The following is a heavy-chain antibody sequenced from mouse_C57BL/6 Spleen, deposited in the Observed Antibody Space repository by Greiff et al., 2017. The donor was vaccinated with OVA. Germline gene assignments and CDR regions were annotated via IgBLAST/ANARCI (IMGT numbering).Heavy chain of an antibody. V-gene: IGHV3-6*01. CDR1: GYSITSGYY. CDR2: ISYDGSN. J-gene: IGHJ2*01. CDR3: AREANSYYFDY. D-gene: IGHD4-1*01. Sequence: EVKLMESGPGLVKPSQSLSLTCSVTGYSITSGYYWNWIRQFPGNKLEWMGYISYDGSNNYNPSLKNRISITRDTSKNQFFLKLNSVTTEDTATYYCAREANSYYFDYWGQGTTLTVSS.